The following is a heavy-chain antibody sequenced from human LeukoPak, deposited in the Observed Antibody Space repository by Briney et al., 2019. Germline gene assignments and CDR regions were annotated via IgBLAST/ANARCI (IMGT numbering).Heavy chain of an antibody. CDR2: VYYTGST. V-gene: IGHV4-59*08. CDR1: GASISNSY. J-gene: IGHJ4*02. CDR3: ARRVEPVAGTESFDY. Sequence: SETLSLTCTVSGASISNSYWTWIRQPPGKGLEWIGYVYYTGSTNYNSSLKSRVTISIDTSKNQFSLKLTSVTAADTAVYYCARRVEPVAGTESFDYWGQGTLVTVSS. D-gene: IGHD6-19*01.